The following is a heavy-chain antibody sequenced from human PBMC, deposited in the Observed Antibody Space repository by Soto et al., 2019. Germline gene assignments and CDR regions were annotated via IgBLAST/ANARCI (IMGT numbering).Heavy chain of an antibody. V-gene: IGHV3-23*01. J-gene: IGHJ3*02. D-gene: IGHD2-21*02. CDR1: GFTFSSYW. CDR2: ISGSGGST. CDR3: AKDIRRASGDYPSGAFDI. Sequence: GGSLRLSCAASGFTFSSYWMSWVRQAPGKGLEWVSAISGSGGSTYYADSVKGRFTISRDNSKNTLYLQMNSLRAEDTAVYYCAKDIRRASGDYPSGAFDIWGQGTMVTVSS.